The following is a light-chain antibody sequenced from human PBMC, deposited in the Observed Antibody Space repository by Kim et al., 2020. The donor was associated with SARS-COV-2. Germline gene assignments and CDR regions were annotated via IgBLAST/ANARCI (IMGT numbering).Light chain of an antibody. CDR2: DAS. V-gene: IGKV3-20*01. J-gene: IGKJ2*01. Sequence: SPGERATLSCRASQSVSSGYLAWYQQKPGQAPRLLIYDASSRATGIPGRFSGSGSGTDFTLTISRLEPEDFAVYFCQQYGSSPGTFGQGTKLEI. CDR1: QSVSSGY. CDR3: QQYGSSPGT.